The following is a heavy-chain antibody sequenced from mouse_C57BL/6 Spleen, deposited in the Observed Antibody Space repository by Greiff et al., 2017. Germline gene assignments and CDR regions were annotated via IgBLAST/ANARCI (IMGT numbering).Heavy chain of an antibody. CDR1: GFNIKDDY. V-gene: IGHV14-4*01. Sequence: EVQLQQSGAELVRPGASVKLSCTASGFNIKDDYMHWVKQRPEQGLEWIGWIDPENGDTEYASKFQGKATITADTSSNTAYLQLSSLTSEDTAVYYCTTPWGYGSSQAAWFAYWGQGTLVTVSA. CDR3: TTPWGYGSSQAAWFAY. CDR2: IDPENGDT. D-gene: IGHD1-1*01. J-gene: IGHJ3*01.